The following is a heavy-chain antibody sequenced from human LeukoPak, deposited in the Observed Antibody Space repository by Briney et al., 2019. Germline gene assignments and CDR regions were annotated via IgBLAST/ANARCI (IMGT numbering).Heavy chain of an antibody. J-gene: IGHJ4*02. D-gene: IGHD6-13*01. CDR2: ISSSSSYI. Sequence: GGSLRLSCAASGFTFSSYSMNWVRQAPGKGLEWVSSISSSSSYIYYADSVKGRFTISRDNAKNSLYLQMNSLRAEDTAVYYCARSEGLIAAAGTGDYWGQGTLVTVSS. CDR1: GFTFSSYS. V-gene: IGHV3-21*01. CDR3: ARSEGLIAAAGTGDY.